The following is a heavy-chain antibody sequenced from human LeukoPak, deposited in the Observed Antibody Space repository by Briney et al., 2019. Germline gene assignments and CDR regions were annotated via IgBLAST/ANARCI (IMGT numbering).Heavy chain of an antibody. V-gene: IGHV4-59*01. CDR1: GGSISIYY. Sequence: SETLSLTCTVSGGSISIYYWSWIRQPPGKGLEWIGYIYYSGSTNYNPSLKSRVTISVDTSKNQFSLKLSSVTAADTDVYYCARGYSSGWYYFDYWGQGTLVTVSS. CDR2: IYYSGST. D-gene: IGHD6-19*01. J-gene: IGHJ4*02. CDR3: ARGYSSGWYYFDY.